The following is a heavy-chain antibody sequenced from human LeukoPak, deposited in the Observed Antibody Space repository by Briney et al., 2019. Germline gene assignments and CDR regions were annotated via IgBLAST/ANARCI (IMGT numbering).Heavy chain of an antibody. V-gene: IGHV1-24*01. J-gene: IGHJ4*02. Sequence: ASVKVSCKVSGYTLTELSMHWVRQAPGKGLEWMGGFDPEDGKTIYAQKFQGRVTMTEDTSTDTAYMELSSLRSEDTAVYYCATAPTLYYYDSSTEWGQGTLVTVSS. D-gene: IGHD3-22*01. CDR2: FDPEDGKT. CDR1: GYTLTELS. CDR3: ATAPTLYYYDSSTE.